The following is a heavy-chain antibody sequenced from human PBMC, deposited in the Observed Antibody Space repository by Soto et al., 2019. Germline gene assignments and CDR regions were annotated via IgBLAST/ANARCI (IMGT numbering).Heavy chain of an antibody. D-gene: IGHD2-15*01. CDR3: ARADPDASVGY. V-gene: IGHV4-59*01. CDR1: GGSMISYY. J-gene: IGHJ4*02. Sequence: KTSETLSLTCTVSGGSMISYYWTWLRQSPGRGLEWIGYISYSGSTYYNPSLKSRVTISADTSKNQFSLRMNSMIAADTAVYYCARADPDASVGYWGQGTLVTVSS. CDR2: ISYSGST.